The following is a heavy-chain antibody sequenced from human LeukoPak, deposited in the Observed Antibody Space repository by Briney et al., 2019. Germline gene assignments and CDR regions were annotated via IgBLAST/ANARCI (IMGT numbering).Heavy chain of an antibody. CDR3: AKAPVTSCRGAYCYPFDS. CDR2: IKKDGSEK. J-gene: IGHJ4*02. D-gene: IGHD2-21*01. Sequence: PGGSLRLSCAAFKFIFSSYWMSWVRQAPGKGLEWVANIKKDGSEKKYVDSVKGRFTISRDNAENSLYLQMNSLRAEDAAVYFCAKAPVTSCRGAYCYPFDSWGQGTLVTVSS. CDR1: KFIFSSYW. V-gene: IGHV3-7*03.